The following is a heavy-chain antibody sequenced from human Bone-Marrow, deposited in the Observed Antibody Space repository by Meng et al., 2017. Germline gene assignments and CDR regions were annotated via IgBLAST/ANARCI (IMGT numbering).Heavy chain of an antibody. V-gene: IGHV3-NL1*01. CDR3: ANDYYGSGSYGA. J-gene: IGHJ4*02. D-gene: IGHD3-10*01. Sequence: GGSLRLSCAASGFTFSSYGMHWVRQAPGKGLEWVSVIYSGGSTYYADSVKGRFTISRDNSKNTLYLQMNSLRAEDTAVYYCANDYYGSGSYGAWGQGTLVTVSS. CDR2: IYSGGST. CDR1: GFTFSSYG.